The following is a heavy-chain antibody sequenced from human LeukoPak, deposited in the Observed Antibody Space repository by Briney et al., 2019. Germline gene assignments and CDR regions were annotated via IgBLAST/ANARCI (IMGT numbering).Heavy chain of an antibody. V-gene: IGHV3-11*01. CDR1: GFTFSDYY. CDR3: ARAPWVAATKYYFDY. J-gene: IGHJ4*02. D-gene: IGHD2-15*01. CDR2: ISNSGSTI. Sequence: KSGGSLRLSCAASGFTFSDYYMSWIRQAPGKGLEWVSFISNSGSTIHYADSAKGRFTISRDNAKNSLYLQMNSLRVEDTAVYYCARAPWVAATKYYFDYWGQGTLVTVSS.